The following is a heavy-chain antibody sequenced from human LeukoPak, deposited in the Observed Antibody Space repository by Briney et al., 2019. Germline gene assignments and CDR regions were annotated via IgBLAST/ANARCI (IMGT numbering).Heavy chain of an antibody. Sequence: ASVKVSCKASGYTTTSYGISWVRQAAGQGLEWMGWISAYNGNTNYAQKLQGRVTMTTDTSTSTAYMELRSLRSDDTAVYYCARSTSRRSFDYWGQGTLVTVSS. CDR3: ARSTSRRSFDY. CDR2: ISAYNGNT. D-gene: IGHD2-2*01. J-gene: IGHJ4*02. V-gene: IGHV1-18*01. CDR1: GYTTTSYG.